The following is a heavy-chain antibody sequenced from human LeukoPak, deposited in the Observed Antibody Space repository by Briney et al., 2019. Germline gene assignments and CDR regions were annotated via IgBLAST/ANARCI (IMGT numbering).Heavy chain of an antibody. J-gene: IGHJ4*02. CDR2: INPNSGGT. V-gene: IGHV1-2*02. D-gene: IGHD2-8*01. CDR1: GYTFTGYY. CDR3: ARVRSYCTNGVCYWDLDY. Sequence: GASVKVSRKASGYTFTGYYMHWVRQAPGQGLEWMGWINPNSGGTNYAQKFQGRVTMTRDTSISTAYMELSRLRSDDTAVYYCARVRSYCTNGVCYWDLDYWGQGTLVTVSS.